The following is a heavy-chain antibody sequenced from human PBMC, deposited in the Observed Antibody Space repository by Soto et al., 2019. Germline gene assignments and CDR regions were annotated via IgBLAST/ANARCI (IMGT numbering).Heavy chain of an antibody. Sequence: SETLSLTCAVYGGSFSNYFWSWIRQPPGKGLEWIGEINHSGSTNYNPSLKSRVTISVDTSKNQFSLKLSSVTAADTAVYYCARGPPPYSSSWFIYWGQGTLVTVSS. J-gene: IGHJ4*02. CDR1: GGSFSNYF. D-gene: IGHD6-13*01. CDR2: INHSGST. CDR3: ARGPPPYSSSWFIY. V-gene: IGHV4-34*01.